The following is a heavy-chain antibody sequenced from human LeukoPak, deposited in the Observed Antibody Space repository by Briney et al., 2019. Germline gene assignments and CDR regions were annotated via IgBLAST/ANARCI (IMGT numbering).Heavy chain of an antibody. D-gene: IGHD7-27*01. V-gene: IGHV3-21*01. J-gene: IGHJ3*02. CDR3: ATEGAPEAAFDI. CDR2: ISTSSSYI. CDR1: GFSFSTYT. Sequence: GGSLRLFCAASGFSFSTYTMNWVRQAPGRGLEWVSSISTSSSYIYYADSLKGRFTISRDNAKNSLYLQMNSLRAEDAAVYYCATEGAPEAAFDIWGQGTMVTVSS.